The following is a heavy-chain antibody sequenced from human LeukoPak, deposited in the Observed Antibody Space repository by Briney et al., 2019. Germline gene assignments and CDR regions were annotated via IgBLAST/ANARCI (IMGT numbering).Heavy chain of an antibody. J-gene: IGHJ5*02. Sequence: GRSLRLSCAASGFTFSSYAMHWVRQGPGKGLEWVAVISYDGSNEYYADSVKGRFTISRDNSKNTLYLQMNSLRPEDTAVYYCARAISGSWRNWFDPWGQGTLVTVSS. CDR3: ARAISGSWRNWFDP. D-gene: IGHD3-10*01. CDR2: ISYDGSNE. CDR1: GFTFSSYA. V-gene: IGHV3-30-3*01.